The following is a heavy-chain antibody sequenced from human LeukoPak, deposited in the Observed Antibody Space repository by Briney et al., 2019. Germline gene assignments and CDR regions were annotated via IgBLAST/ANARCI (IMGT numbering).Heavy chain of an antibody. D-gene: IGHD6-13*01. V-gene: IGHV3-20*04. CDR3: VRDLSASWYSLGF. CDR2: INWDGGAS. Sequence: GGSLRLSCVASGSSTADYGMSWVRQRPGKGLERVSGINWDGGASAYSDSVKGRFTISRDHGQNSLFLHMRDLRDDDTALYFCVRDLSASWYSLGFWGQGALLTVSS. J-gene: IGHJ4*01. CDR1: GSSTADYG.